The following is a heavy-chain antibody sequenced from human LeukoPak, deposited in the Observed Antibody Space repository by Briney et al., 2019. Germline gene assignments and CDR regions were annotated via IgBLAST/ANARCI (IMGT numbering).Heavy chain of an antibody. CDR2: IIPIFGTA. CDR3: ARHSHSSGYAY. Sequence: GASVKVSCKASGGTFISYAISWVRRAPGQGLEWMGGIIPIFGTANYAQKFQGRVTITTDESTSTAYMELSSLRSEDTAVYYCARHSHSSGYAYWGQGTLVTVSS. V-gene: IGHV1-69*05. D-gene: IGHD3-22*01. CDR1: GGTFISYA. J-gene: IGHJ4*02.